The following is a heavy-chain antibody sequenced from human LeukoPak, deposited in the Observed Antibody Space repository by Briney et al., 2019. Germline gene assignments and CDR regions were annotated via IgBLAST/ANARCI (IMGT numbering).Heavy chain of an antibody. J-gene: IGHJ4*02. V-gene: IGHV5-51*01. Sequence: GESLKISCKGSGYRFTNYWIGWVRQMPGKGLEWMGIIYPGDSETRYSPSFQGQVTISADKSISTAYLQWSSLKASDTAMYYCARRRDLYSGSYYPFDYWGQGTLVSVSS. D-gene: IGHD1-26*01. CDR1: GYRFTNYW. CDR2: IYPGDSET. CDR3: ARRRDLYSGSYYPFDY.